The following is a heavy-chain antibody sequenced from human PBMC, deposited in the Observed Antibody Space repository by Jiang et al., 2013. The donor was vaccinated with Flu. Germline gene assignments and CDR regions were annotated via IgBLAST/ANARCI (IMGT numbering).Heavy chain of an antibody. Sequence: VQLVESGAEVKKPGASVKVSCKASGYTFTSYDINWVRQATGQGLEWMGWMNPNSGNTGYAQKFQGRVTMTRNTSISTAYMELSSLRSEDTAVYYCARGRVPAAITGTTASDYWGQGTLVTVSS. D-gene: IGHD1-7*01. CDR3: ARGRVPAAITGTTASDY. J-gene: IGHJ4*02. CDR1: GYTFTSYD. CDR2: MNPNSGNT. V-gene: IGHV1-8*01.